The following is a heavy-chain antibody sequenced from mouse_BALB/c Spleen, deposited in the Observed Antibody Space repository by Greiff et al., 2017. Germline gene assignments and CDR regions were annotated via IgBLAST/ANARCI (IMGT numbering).Heavy chain of an antibody. Sequence: VHVKQSGPQLVRPGASVKLSCKASGYSFTSYWMHWVKQRPGQGLEWIGAIYPGNSDTSYNQKFKGKAKLTAVTSASTAYMELSSLTNENSAVYDCTRKDRYDGAWGADWGQGTPVTVSA. CDR2: IYPGNSDT. CDR1: GYSFTSYW. D-gene: IGHD2-14*01. V-gene: IGHV1-5*01. J-gene: IGHJ3*01. CDR3: TRKDRYDGAWGAD.